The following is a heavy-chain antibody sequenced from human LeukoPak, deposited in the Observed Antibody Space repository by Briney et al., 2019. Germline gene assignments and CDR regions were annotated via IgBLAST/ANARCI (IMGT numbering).Heavy chain of an antibody. V-gene: IGHV1-18*01. CDR3: ARRTAEEDSSGYYYSLDYFDY. J-gene: IGHJ4*02. CDR1: GYTFTSYG. CDR2: ISAYNGNT. Sequence: GASVKVSCKASGYTFTSYGISWVRQAPGQGLEWMGWISAYNGNTNYAQKLQGRVTMTTDTSTSTAYMELRSLRSDDTAVYYCARRTAEEDSSGYYYSLDYFDYWGQGTLVTVSS. D-gene: IGHD3-22*01.